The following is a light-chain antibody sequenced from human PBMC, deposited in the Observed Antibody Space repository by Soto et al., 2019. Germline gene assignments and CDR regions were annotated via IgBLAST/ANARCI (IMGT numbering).Light chain of an antibody. V-gene: IGKV3-20*01. CDR2: GAS. J-gene: IGKJ2*01. Sequence: EIVLTQSPGTLSLSPGERATLSCRASQSVSSSYLARYQQKPGQAPRLLIYGASSRATGIPDRFSGSGSGTDFPLTISRLETEDFAVYYGQEYGSSPPYTFGQGTKLEIK. CDR1: QSVSSSY. CDR3: QEYGSSPPYT.